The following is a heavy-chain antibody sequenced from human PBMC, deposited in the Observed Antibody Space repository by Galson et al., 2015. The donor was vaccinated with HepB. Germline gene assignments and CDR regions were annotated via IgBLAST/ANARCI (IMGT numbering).Heavy chain of an antibody. CDR3: ARATYGSNSPLDY. V-gene: IGHV3-33*01. Sequence: SLRLSCAVSGFTSSSYGMHWVRQAPGKGLEWVAILSYEGDNKYYADSVKGRFTISSDNSKSTLYLHMYGLRAEDTAVYYCARATYGSNSPLDYWGQGTLVTVSS. CDR2: LSYEGDNK. D-gene: IGHD4-23*01. CDR1: GFTSSSYG. J-gene: IGHJ4*02.